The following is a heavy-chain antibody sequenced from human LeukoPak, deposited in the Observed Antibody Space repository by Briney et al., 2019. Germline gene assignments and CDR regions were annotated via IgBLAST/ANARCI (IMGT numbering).Heavy chain of an antibody. V-gene: IGHV4-61*02. J-gene: IGHJ6*02. Sequence: SQTLSLTCTVSGGSISSGSYYWSWIRQPAGKGLEWTGRIYTSGSTNYNPSLKSRVTISVDTSKNQFSLKLSSVTAADTAVYYCARVPPYYYYYGMDVWGQGTTVTVSS. CDR2: IYTSGST. CDR3: ARVPPYYYYYGMDV. CDR1: GGSISSGSYY.